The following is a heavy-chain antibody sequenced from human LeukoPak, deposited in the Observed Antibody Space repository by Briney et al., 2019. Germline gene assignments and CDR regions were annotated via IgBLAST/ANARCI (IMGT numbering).Heavy chain of an antibody. CDR1: GGSISSSSYY. V-gene: IGHV4-39*07. D-gene: IGHD1-26*01. Sequence: PSETLSLTCTVSGGSISSSSYYWGWIRQPPGKGLEWIGSIYYSGSTYYNPSLKSRVTISVDTSKNQFSLKLSSVTAADTAVYYCARDFSRSYFIDYWGQGTLATVS. CDR2: IYYSGST. CDR3: ARDFSRSYFIDY. J-gene: IGHJ4*02.